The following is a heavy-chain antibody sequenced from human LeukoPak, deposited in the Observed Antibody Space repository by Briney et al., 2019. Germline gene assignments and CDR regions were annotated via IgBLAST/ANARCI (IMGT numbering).Heavy chain of an antibody. D-gene: IGHD1-26*01. CDR2: INWNGGTT. CDR1: GLTFDDYG. J-gene: IGHJ4*02. V-gene: IGHV3-20*04. CDR3: ARNSGANVYTYSFQY. Sequence: GASLRLSCVASGLTFDDYGMSWVRQAPGKGLEWVSGINWNGGTTTYADSVKGRFTISRDNAKNSLYLQMNSLRVEDTAFYYCARNSGANVYTYSFQYWGRGTLVTVSP.